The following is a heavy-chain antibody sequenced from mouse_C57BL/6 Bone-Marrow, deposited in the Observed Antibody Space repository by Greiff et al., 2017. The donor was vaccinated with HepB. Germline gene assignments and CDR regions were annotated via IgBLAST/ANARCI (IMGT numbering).Heavy chain of an antibody. J-gene: IGHJ3*01. CDR1: GYTFTSYG. CDR3: ARPYYYGSSYGAWFAY. Sequence: VQLQQSGAELARPGASVKLSCKASGYTFTSYGISWVKQSTGQGLEWIGEIYPRSGNTYYNEKFKGKATLTADKSSSTAYMELRSLTSEDSAVYFCARPYYYGSSYGAWFAYWGQGTLVTVSA. D-gene: IGHD1-1*01. V-gene: IGHV1-81*01. CDR2: IYPRSGNT.